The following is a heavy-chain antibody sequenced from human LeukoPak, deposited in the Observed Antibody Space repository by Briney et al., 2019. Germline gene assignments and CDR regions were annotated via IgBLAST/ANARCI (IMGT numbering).Heavy chain of an antibody. D-gene: IGHD6-25*01. CDR2: INHSGST. CDR3: ARSSGTGTFSY. CDR1: GGSFSGYY. V-gene: IGHV4-34*01. J-gene: IGHJ4*02. Sequence: SETLSLTCAVYGGSFSGYYWSWIRQPPGKGLEWIGEINHSGSTNYNPSLKSRVTISVDTSKYHFSLKMSSVTAADTAVYYCARSSGTGTFSYWGQGTLVTVSS.